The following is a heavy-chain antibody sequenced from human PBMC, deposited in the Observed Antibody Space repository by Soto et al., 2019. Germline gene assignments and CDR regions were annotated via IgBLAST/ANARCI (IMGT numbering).Heavy chain of an antibody. Sequence: SDTLSLTCAVYGVSFIGYYWSWIRQPPGKGLEWIGEINHSGSTNYNPSLKSRVTISVDTSKNQFSLKLSSVTAADTAVYYCARGKLSDYVWGSYRYHFDYWGQGTVVTVSS. V-gene: IGHV4-34*01. D-gene: IGHD3-16*02. CDR2: INHSGST. J-gene: IGHJ4*02. CDR3: ARGKLSDYVWGSYRYHFDY. CDR1: GVSFIGYY.